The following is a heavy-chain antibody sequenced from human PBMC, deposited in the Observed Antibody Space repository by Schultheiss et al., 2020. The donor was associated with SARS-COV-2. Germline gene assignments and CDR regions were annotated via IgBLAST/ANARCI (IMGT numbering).Heavy chain of an antibody. CDR2: ISTSGGTR. J-gene: IGHJ4*02. CDR3: ARGGISGTTSLDY. CDR1: GFTFSTYT. D-gene: IGHD1-7*01. V-gene: IGHV3-48*02. Sequence: GSLRLSCAASGFTFSTYTMNWVRQAPGKGLQWVSYISTSGGTRYYADSVQGRLTISRDNAKNSLYLQMNSLRDEDTAVYYCARGGISGTTSLDYWGQGTLVTVSS.